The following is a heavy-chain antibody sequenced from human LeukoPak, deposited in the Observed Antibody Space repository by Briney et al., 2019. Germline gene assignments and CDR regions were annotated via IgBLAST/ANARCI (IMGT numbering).Heavy chain of an antibody. J-gene: IGHJ4*02. V-gene: IGHV1-69*01. D-gene: IGHD6-19*01. CDR2: IIPIFGTA. Sequence: SVKVSWKASGGTFSSYAISWVRQAPGQGLEWMGGIIPIFGTANYAQKFQGRVTITADESTSTAYMELSSLRSEDTAVYYCARGLAVAPGYFDYWGQGTLVTVSS. CDR3: ARGLAVAPGYFDY. CDR1: GGTFSSYA.